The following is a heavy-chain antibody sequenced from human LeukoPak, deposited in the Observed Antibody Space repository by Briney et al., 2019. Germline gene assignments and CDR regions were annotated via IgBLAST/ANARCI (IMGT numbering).Heavy chain of an antibody. CDR1: GFTLSSYA. CDR3: AKGGYQYDSSGHNYFDY. V-gene: IGHV3-23*01. J-gene: IGHJ4*02. D-gene: IGHD3-22*01. Sequence: GGSLRLSCAASGFTLSSYAMSWVRQAPGKGLERVSAISGSGDSTYYADSVKGRFTISRDDSKNTLYLQVNSLRAEDTAVYYCAKGGYQYDSSGHNYFDYWGQGTLVTVST. CDR2: ISGSGDST.